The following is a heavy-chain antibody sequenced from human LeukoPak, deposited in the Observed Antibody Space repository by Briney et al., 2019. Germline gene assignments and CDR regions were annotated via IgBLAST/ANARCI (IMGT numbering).Heavy chain of an antibody. J-gene: IGHJ4*02. CDR1: GFTFGDYA. V-gene: IGHV3-49*04. CDR3: PRHHADYGNYVSSSFDY. Sequence: GGSLRLSCTASGFTFGDYAMSWVRQAPGTGLEWVGFIRSKAYGGTTEYAASVKGRFTISRDDSKSIAYLHMNSLKTEDTAVYYCPRHHADYGNYVSSSFDYWGQGTLVTVSS. D-gene: IGHD4-11*01. CDR2: IRSKAYGGTT.